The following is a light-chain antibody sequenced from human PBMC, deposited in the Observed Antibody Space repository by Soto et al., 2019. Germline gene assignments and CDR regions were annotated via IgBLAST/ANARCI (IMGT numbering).Light chain of an antibody. CDR2: GSS. V-gene: IGKV3-15*01. CDR1: QSVGSD. Sequence: DIVMTQSPASLSVSPGERVTLSCRASQSVGSDLAWYQQKVGQAPTLLMYGSSTRATAIPARFSGSGSGTEFTLTISSLQPEDFAVYHCQQYNTWPWTFGQGTKVDI. CDR3: QQYNTWPWT. J-gene: IGKJ1*01.